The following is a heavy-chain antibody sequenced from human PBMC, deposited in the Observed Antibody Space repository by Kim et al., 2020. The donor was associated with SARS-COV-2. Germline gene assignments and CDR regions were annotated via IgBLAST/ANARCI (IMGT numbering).Heavy chain of an antibody. CDR2: IYYSGST. V-gene: IGHV4-31*03. CDR3: ARDRGRPRFTNWFDP. CDR1: GGSISSGGYY. Sequence: SETLSLTCTVSGGSISSGGYYWSWIRQHPGKGLEWIGYIYYSGSTYYNPSLKSRVTISVDTSKNQFSLKLSSVTAADKAVYYCARDRGRPRFTNWFDPWGQGTLVTVSS. D-gene: IGHD3-10*01. J-gene: IGHJ5*02.